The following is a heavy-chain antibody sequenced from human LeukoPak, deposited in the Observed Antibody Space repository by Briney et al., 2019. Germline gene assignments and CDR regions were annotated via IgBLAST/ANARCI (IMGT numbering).Heavy chain of an antibody. J-gene: IGHJ4*02. CDR3: ARGGLAAAGIDY. CDR2: IWYDESNK. D-gene: IGHD6-13*01. Sequence: PGGSLRLSCAPSGFTFSNNVMHWVRQAPGKGLEWVAIIWYDESNKYYADSLKGRFTISRDNSKNTLYLQMNSLRAEDTAVYYCARGGLAAAGIDYWGQGTLVSVSS. CDR1: GFTFSNNV. V-gene: IGHV3-33*01.